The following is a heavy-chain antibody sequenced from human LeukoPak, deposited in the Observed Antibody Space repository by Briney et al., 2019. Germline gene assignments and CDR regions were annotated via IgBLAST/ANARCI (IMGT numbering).Heavy chain of an antibody. V-gene: IGHV1-18*04. J-gene: IGHJ4*02. CDR1: GYTFTYHY. CDR3: GREERKVWLLYYCY. Sequence: ASVKVSCKTSGYTFTYHYITWVRQAPGQGLEWMGWIIADNAKTSYARNLEGRVTMTTDTSATTAYLGLRSLASDDTAIYYCGREERKVWLLYYCYWGKGTMVTVS. CDR2: IIADNAKT. D-gene: IGHD2-8*01.